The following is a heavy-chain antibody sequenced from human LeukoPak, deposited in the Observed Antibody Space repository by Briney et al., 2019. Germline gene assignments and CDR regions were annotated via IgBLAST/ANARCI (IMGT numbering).Heavy chain of an antibody. V-gene: IGHV3-23*01. CDR2: ISASGGST. D-gene: IGHD6-13*01. CDR1: GFTFSSYG. CDR3: AKRGGMYPAHYFDY. Sequence: GGTLRLSCAASGFTFSSYGMSWVRQAPGKGLEWVSAISASGGSTYYADSVKGRFTISRDNSKNTLYLQMNSLRAEDTAVYYCAKRGGMYPAHYFDYWGQGTLVTVSS. J-gene: IGHJ4*02.